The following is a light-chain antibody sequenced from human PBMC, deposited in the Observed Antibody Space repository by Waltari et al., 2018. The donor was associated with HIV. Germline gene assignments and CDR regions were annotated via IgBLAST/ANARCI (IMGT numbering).Light chain of an antibody. CDR2: RNN. V-gene: IGLV1-47*01. CDR1: SSTIGSNY. J-gene: IGLJ2*01. CDR3: AAWDTSLSGSVV. Sequence: QSVLTQPPSASGTPGQGVHISCSGSSSTIGSNYVNWYHQLPGTAPKLLIYRNNQRPSGVPDRFSGSKSGTSASLAISGLRSEDEADYYCAAWDTSLSGSVVFGGGTKLTVL.